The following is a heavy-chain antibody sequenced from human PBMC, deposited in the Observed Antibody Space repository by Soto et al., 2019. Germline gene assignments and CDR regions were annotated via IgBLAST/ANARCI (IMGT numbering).Heavy chain of an antibody. Sequence: SETLSLTCTVSGGSISSYYWSWIRQPPGKGLEWIGYIYYSGSTNYNPSLKSRVTISVDTSKTQFSLKLSSVTAADTAVYYCARALYYYDSSGYYPFIHAFDIWGQGTMVTVSS. D-gene: IGHD3-22*01. CDR2: IYYSGST. CDR1: GGSISSYY. CDR3: ARALYYYDSSGYYPFIHAFDI. J-gene: IGHJ3*02. V-gene: IGHV4-59*01.